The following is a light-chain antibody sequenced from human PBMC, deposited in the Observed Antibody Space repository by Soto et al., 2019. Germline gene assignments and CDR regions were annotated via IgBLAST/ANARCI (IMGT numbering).Light chain of an antibody. CDR2: GAS. CDR3: QQYDSSPPLT. CDR1: QSVSSSY. V-gene: IGKV3-20*01. Sequence: EIVLTQSPGTLSLSPGERATLSCRASQSVSSSYLAWYQQKPGRAPRLLIYGASSRATGIPDRFSGSGSGTDFTLTISRLEPDDFAVYYCQQYDSSPPLTFGGGTKVEIK. J-gene: IGKJ4*01.